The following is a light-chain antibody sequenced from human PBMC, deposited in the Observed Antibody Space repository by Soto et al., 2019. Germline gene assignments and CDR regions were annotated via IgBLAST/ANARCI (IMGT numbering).Light chain of an antibody. V-gene: IGKV3-11*01. CDR2: DAS. Sequence: EIVLTQSPATLSLSPGERATLSCRASQSVSTYLAWYQQKPGQAPRLLIHDASSRATGIPARFSGSGSGTEFTLTISSLEPEDFAVYYCQQRSNWPVTFGQGTRVEIK. CDR1: QSVSTY. CDR3: QQRSNWPVT. J-gene: IGKJ1*01.